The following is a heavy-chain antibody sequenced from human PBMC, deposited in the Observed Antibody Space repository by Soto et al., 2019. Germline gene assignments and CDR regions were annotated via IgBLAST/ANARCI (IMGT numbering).Heavy chain of an antibody. CDR1: GFAFSAHW. J-gene: IGHJ4*02. CDR3: VRDHVTPGLYFDK. CDR2: ISPEGSTK. Sequence: EVQLVESGGDLVQPGGSLRLSCSASGFAFSAHWMTWVRQTPGKGLEWVANISPEGSTKYYVDSAKGRFTISRDNAKNVLYLQMHSLTVGDTAVYSCVRDHVTPGLYFDKWGQGTLVTVSS. V-gene: IGHV3-7*01. D-gene: IGHD2-8*02.